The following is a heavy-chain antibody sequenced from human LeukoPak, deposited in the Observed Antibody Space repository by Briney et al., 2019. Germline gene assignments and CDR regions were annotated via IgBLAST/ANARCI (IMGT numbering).Heavy chain of an antibody. V-gene: IGHV1-2*02. CDR2: INPNSGGT. CDR1: GYTFTGYY. Sequence: GASVKVSCKASGYTFTGYYMHWVRQAPGQGLEWMGWINPNSGGTNYAQKFQGRVTMTRDTSISTAYMELSRLRSDDTAVYYCARVHHVGFDIVATTSAFDIWGQGTMVTVSS. D-gene: IGHD5-12*01. CDR3: ARVHHVGFDIVATTSAFDI. J-gene: IGHJ3*02.